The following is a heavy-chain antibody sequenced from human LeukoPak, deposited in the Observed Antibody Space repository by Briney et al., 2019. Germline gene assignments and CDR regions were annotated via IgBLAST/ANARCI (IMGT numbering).Heavy chain of an antibody. V-gene: IGHV1-46*04. CDR2: ITPSSGSA. Sequence: GASVKVSCKASGYTXTSRKMHWVRQAPGQELEWLGIITPSSGSASYAQNLQGRVTMTRDTSTSTVYMELTSLRSEDTAVYYCARDSTSWSFDYWGQGSLVTVSS. J-gene: IGHJ4*02. CDR3: ARDSTSWSFDY. D-gene: IGHD6-13*01. CDR1: GYTXTSRK.